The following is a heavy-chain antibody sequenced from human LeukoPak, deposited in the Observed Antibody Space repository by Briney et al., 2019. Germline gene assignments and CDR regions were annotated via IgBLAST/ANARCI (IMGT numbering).Heavy chain of an antibody. J-gene: IGHJ5*02. CDR1: GCAFSCYA. CDR3: ASTCSGGSCYHNWFDP. V-gene: IGHV1-69*06. CDR2: IIPIFGAA. D-gene: IGHD2-15*01. Sequence: SVTVSCKASGCAFSCYAISWVRQAPGPGLEWMGGIIPIFGAANYAQKFQGRVTITADKSTSTAYMELSSLRSEDTAVYYCASTCSGGSCYHNWFDPWGQGTLVTVSS.